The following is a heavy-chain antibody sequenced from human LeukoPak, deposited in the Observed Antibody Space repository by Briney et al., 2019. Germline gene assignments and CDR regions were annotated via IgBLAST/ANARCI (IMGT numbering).Heavy chain of an antibody. CDR2: ISVSGGSA. Sequence: GGSLRLSCAASGFTFSSYAMNWVRQAPGKGLEWVSGISVSGGSADYADSVKGRFTISRDNSNNILYLQMSSLRAGDTAFYYCAKSPSRSNAGSFGPFDYWGQGTLVTVSS. J-gene: IGHJ4*02. CDR3: AKSPSRSNAGSFGPFDY. V-gene: IGHV3-23*01. CDR1: GFTFSSYA. D-gene: IGHD2-8*01.